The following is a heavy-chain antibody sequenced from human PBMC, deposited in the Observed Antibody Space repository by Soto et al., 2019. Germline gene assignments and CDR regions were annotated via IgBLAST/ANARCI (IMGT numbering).Heavy chain of an antibody. CDR2: TRNKANSYTT. Sequence: GGSLRLSCAASGFTFSDHYMDWVRQAPGKGLEWVGRTRNKANSYTTEYAASVKGRFTISRDDSKNSLYLQMNSLKTEDTAVYYCAREWTVAGHNWFDPWGQGTLVTVSS. D-gene: IGHD6-19*01. V-gene: IGHV3-72*01. CDR3: AREWTVAGHNWFDP. CDR1: GFTFSDHY. J-gene: IGHJ5*02.